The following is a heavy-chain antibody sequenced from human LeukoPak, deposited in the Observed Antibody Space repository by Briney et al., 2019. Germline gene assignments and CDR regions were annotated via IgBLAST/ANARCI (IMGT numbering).Heavy chain of an antibody. D-gene: IGHD3-9*01. Sequence: GASVKVSCKASGYTFTSYDINWVRQAPGQGLEWMGWMNPNSGNTGYAQKFQGRVTMTRNTSISTAYMELSSLRSEDTAVYYCARGRDRRYFDWLLLDDYWGQGTLVTVSS. CDR3: ARGRDRRYFDWLLLDDY. V-gene: IGHV1-8*01. CDR2: MNPNSGNT. CDR1: GYTFTSYD. J-gene: IGHJ4*02.